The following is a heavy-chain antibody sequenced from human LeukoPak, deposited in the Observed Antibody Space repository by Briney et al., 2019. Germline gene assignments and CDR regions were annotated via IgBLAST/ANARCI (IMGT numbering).Heavy chain of an antibody. CDR2: IIPIFGTA. V-gene: IGHV1-69*01. Sequence: GASVKVSCKASGGTFSSYAISWVRQAPGQGLEWMGGIIPIFGTANYAQKFQGRVTITADESTSTAYMELSSLRSEDTAVYYCAREPTFIAVAGPQDAFDIWGQGTMVTVSS. CDR3: AREPTFIAVAGPQDAFDI. J-gene: IGHJ3*02. D-gene: IGHD6-19*01. CDR1: GGTFSSYA.